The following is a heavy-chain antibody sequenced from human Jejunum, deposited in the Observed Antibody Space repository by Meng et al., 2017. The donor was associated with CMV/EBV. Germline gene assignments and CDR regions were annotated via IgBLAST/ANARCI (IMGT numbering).Heavy chain of an antibody. J-gene: IGHJ4*02. CDR2: ISYSGTA. Sequence: QLQLQEPGPGLVKPSETLPLTCTVSGGSISSSLYYWGWIRQPPGKGLEWIGTISYSGTAFYNLSLKSRVAISIDTSKFQFSLKLSSVTATDTAVYYCARDSTYPSGLDYWGQGTLVTVSS. D-gene: IGHD3-10*01. CDR1: GGSISSSLYY. CDR3: ARDSTYPSGLDY. V-gene: IGHV4-39*07.